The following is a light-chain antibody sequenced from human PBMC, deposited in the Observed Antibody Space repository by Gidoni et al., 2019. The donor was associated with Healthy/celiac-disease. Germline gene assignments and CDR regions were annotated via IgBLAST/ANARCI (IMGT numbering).Light chain of an antibody. CDR2: KAS. CDR1: HSISSW. V-gene: IGKV1-5*03. Sequence: DTQMTQSPSTLSASVGDRVTITCRASHSISSWWAWYQQKPEKAPKPLIYKASSLESGVPSRFSGSGSGTEFTLTISSLKPDDFATYYCQQYNSYWTFGQGTKVEIK. CDR3: QQYNSYWT. J-gene: IGKJ1*01.